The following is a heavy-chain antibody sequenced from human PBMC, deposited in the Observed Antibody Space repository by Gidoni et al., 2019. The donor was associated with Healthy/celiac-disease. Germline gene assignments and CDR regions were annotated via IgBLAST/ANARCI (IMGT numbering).Heavy chain of an antibody. J-gene: IGHJ6*02. CDR3: AREVVVAAIYYYYGMDV. CDR2: ISYDGSNK. Sequence: QVQLVESGGGVVQPGRSLRLSGAALGFTFSSYAMHWVRQAPGKGLEWVAVISYDGSNKYCADSVKGRFTISRDNSKNTLYLQMNSLRAEDTAVYYCAREVVVAAIYYYYGMDVWGQGTTVTVSS. D-gene: IGHD2-15*01. CDR1: GFTFSSYA. V-gene: IGHV3-30-3*01.